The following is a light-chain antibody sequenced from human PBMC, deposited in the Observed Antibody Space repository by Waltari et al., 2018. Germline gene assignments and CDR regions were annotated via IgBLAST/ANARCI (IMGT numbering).Light chain of an antibody. J-gene: IGLJ3*02. CDR1: SLRTSY. Sequence: SSELTQDPGVSVALGQTFKITCQGDSLRTSYATRYQLKPGQAPVLVIYGKDKRPPGIPDRISGYSSGTTSSLTITGAQAEDEADYYCSSRNGRADQVVFAGGTKVTVL. CDR3: SSRNGRADQVV. CDR2: GKD. V-gene: IGLV3-19*01.